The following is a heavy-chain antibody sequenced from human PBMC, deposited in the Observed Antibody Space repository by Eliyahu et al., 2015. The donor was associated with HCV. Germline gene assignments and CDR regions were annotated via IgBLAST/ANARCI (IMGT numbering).Heavy chain of an antibody. Sequence: EVQLLESGGGLVQPGGSLRLSCAASGFTFSSYAMSWVRQAPGKGLEWVSAISGSGGSTYYADSVKGRFTISRDNSKNTLYLQMNSLRAEDTAVYYCAKSGVGCTNGVCYTDYFDYWGQGTLVTVSS. J-gene: IGHJ4*02. CDR1: GFTFSSYA. CDR2: ISGSGGST. V-gene: IGHV3-23*01. CDR3: AKSGVGCTNGVCYTDYFDY. D-gene: IGHD2-8*01.